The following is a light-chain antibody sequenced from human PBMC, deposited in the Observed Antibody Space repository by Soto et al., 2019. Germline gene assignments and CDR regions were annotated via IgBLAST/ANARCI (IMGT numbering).Light chain of an antibody. CDR1: QAIATY. CDR3: QQGYGYPVT. Sequence: QRPQSQASLSASVGDRVTVTCRASQAIATYLNWFQHKSGRAPKLLIYTSSSLHSGVSSRFRGSGSGTDFTLTINVVQPEDSATYYCQQGYGYPVTVGAGTKV. J-gene: IGKJ4*02. V-gene: IGKV1-39*01. CDR2: TSS.